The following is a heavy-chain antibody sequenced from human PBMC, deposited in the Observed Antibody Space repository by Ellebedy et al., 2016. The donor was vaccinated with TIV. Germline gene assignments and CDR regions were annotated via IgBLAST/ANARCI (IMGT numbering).Heavy chain of an antibody. D-gene: IGHD2-15*01. J-gene: IGHJ4*02. CDR2: ISTIT. V-gene: IGHV3-21*01. Sequence: PGGSLRLSCAASGFTFSTYSLNWVRQAPGKGLEWVSSISTITNYADSVRGRFTISRDNAKNSLYLQMTSLRAEDTAVYYCSRGGGCGGGTCYYPDFWGQGTLVTVSS. CDR1: GFTFSTYS. CDR3: SRGGGCGGGTCYYPDF.